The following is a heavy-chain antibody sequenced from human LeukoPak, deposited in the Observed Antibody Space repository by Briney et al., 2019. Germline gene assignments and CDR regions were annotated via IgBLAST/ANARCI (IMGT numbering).Heavy chain of an antibody. J-gene: IGHJ2*01. V-gene: IGHV4-39*07. CDR3: TRGSSSWYSPQDWYFDL. Sequence: SETLSLTCTVSGGSISSSSYYWGWIRQPPGKGLEWIGSIYYSGSTYYNPSLKSRVTISVDTSKNQFSLKLSSVTAADTAVYYCTRGSSSWYSPQDWYFDLWGRGTLVTVSS. D-gene: IGHD6-13*01. CDR1: GGSISSSSYY. CDR2: IYYSGST.